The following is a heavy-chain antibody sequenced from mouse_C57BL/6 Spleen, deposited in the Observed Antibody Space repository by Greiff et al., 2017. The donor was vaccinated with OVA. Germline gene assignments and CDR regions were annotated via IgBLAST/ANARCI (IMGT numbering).Heavy chain of an antibody. CDR1: GFSLTSYG. V-gene: IGHV2-2*01. CDR2: IWSGGST. J-gene: IGHJ1*03. D-gene: IGHD1-1*01. CDR3: ARNHYGSRYFDV. Sequence: QVQLKQSGPGLVQPSQSLSITCTVSGFSLTSYGVHWVRQSPGKGLEWLGVIWSGGSTDYNAAFISRLSISKDNSKSQVFFKMNSLQADDTAIYYCARNHYGSRYFDVWGTGTTVTVSS.